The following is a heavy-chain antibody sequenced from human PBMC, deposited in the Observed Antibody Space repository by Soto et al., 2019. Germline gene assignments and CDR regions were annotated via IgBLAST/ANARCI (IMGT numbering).Heavy chain of an antibody. Sequence: QVQLVESGGGVVQPGRSLRLSCAASGFTFSSYAMHWVRQAPGKGLEWVAVISYDGSNKYYADSVKGRFTISRDNSKNTLYLQMNSLRAEDTAVYYCARPPPCWGQGTLVTVSS. CDR3: ARPPPC. CDR2: ISYDGSNK. J-gene: IGHJ4*02. CDR1: GFTFSSYA. V-gene: IGHV3-30-3*01.